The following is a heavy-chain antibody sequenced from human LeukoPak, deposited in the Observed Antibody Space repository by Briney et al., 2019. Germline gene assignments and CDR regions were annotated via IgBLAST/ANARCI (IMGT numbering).Heavy chain of an antibody. D-gene: IGHD6-19*01. J-gene: IGHJ4*01. V-gene: IGHV3-64*01. CDR1: GFTFSSYA. CDR3: ARDPGPHIGSVAGYFDY. Sequence: GGSLRLSCAASGFTFSSYAMHWVRQAPGKGLEYVSAISSNGGSTYYANSVKGRFTISRDNSKNTLYLQMGSVRAEDMAVYYCARDPGPHIGSVAGYFDYWGHGTLVTVSS. CDR2: ISSNGGST.